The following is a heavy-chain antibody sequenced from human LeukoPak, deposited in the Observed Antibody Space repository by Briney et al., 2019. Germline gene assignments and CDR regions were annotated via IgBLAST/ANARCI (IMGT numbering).Heavy chain of an antibody. D-gene: IGHD3-10*01. Sequence: SETLSLTCAVYGGSFSGYYWSWIRQPPGKGLEWIGEINHSGSTNYNPSLKRRVTISVDTSKNQFSLKLSSVTAADTAVYYCASGSGGRSPSYWYFDLWGRGTLVTVSS. CDR1: GGSFSGYY. CDR2: INHSGST. J-gene: IGHJ2*01. CDR3: ASGSGGRSPSYWYFDL. V-gene: IGHV4-34*01.